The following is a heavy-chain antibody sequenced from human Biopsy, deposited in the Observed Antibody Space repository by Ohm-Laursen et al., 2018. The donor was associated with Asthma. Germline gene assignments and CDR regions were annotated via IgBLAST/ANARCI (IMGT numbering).Heavy chain of an antibody. CDR3: ARKAGSCISRTCYSLDF. CDR1: GGTFNTYV. D-gene: IGHD2-2*01. V-gene: IGHV1-69*01. Sequence: GSSVTVSCTSLGGTFNTYVIGWARQAPGQGLEWMGGINSVFGTTTYPQKFQDRVTITADDSTSTVYMELSSLRSEDTAVYYCARKAGSCISRTCYSLDFWGQGTLVTVSS. CDR2: INSVFGTT. J-gene: IGHJ4*02.